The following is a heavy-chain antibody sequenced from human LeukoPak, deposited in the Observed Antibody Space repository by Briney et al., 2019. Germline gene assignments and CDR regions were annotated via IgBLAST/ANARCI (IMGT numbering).Heavy chain of an antibody. CDR1: GSTYPATY. V-gene: IGHV1-2*02. CDR2: INPNSGGT. D-gene: IGHD2-15*01. CDR3: ATDYRYCSCGSCYELFDY. Sequence: GASVKVSCTASGSTYPATYMHWVRQAPGQGLEWMGWINPNSGGTNYAQKFQGRVTMTRDTSISTAYMELSRLRSDDTAVYYCATDYRYCSCGSCYELFDYWGQGTLVTVSS. J-gene: IGHJ4*02.